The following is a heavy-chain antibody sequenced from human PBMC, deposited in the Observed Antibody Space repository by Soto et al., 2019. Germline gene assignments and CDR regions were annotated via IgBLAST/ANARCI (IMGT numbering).Heavy chain of an antibody. CDR1: GGSISSYY. Sequence: SETLTLTCTVSGGSISSYYRSWIRQPPGKGLELIGYVYYSGSTIYNPSLRSRVNISVDTSKNQLSLKMSSVTAADTAVYYCARDPGSWYFDSWGQGILVTVSS. CDR3: ARDPGSWYFDS. D-gene: IGHD3-10*01. J-gene: IGHJ4*02. V-gene: IGHV4-59*01. CDR2: VYYSGST.